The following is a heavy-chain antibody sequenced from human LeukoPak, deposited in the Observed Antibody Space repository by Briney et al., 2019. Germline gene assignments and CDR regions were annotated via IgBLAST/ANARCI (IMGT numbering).Heavy chain of an antibody. CDR3: ARDRDSSGWYGSVAFDI. CDR1: GFTFSSYA. Sequence: GGSLRLSCAASGFTFSSYAMPWVRQAPDKGLEWVAVISYDGSNKYYADSVKGRFTISRDNSKNTLYLQMNSLRAEDTAVYYCARDRDSSGWYGSVAFDIWGQGTMVTVSS. J-gene: IGHJ3*02. V-gene: IGHV3-30-3*01. D-gene: IGHD6-19*01. CDR2: ISYDGSNK.